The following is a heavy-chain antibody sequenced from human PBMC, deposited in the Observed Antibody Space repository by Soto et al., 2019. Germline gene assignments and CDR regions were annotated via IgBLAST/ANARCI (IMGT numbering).Heavy chain of an antibody. CDR3: ARSDILIGTTDY. Sequence: PSETLSLTCTVSGVSISSYYWSWIRQPPGKGLEWIGYIYYSGSTNYNPSLKSRVTISVDTSKNQFSLKLSSVTAADTAVYYCARSDILIGTTDYWGQGTLVTVSS. D-gene: IGHD3-9*01. CDR2: IYYSGST. V-gene: IGHV4-59*08. CDR1: GVSISSYY. J-gene: IGHJ4*02.